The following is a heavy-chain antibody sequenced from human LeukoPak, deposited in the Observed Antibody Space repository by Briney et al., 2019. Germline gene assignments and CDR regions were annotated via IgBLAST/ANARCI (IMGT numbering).Heavy chain of an antibody. J-gene: IGHJ3*02. CDR1: GFTFSSYW. CDR2: INGDGRNI. Sequence: GGSLRLSCVASGFTFSSYWMHWVRQDPRKGLVWVSRINGDGRNINYADSVRGRFTISRDNAKNTLYLQMNSLRAEDTAVYYCAKEGQYCSSTSCYNPTNAFDIWGQGTMVTVSS. CDR3: AKEGQYCSSTSCYNPTNAFDI. V-gene: IGHV3-74*01. D-gene: IGHD2-2*02.